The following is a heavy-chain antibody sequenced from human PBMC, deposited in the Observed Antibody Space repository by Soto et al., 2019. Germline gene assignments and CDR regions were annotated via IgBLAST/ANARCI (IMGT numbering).Heavy chain of an antibody. D-gene: IGHD3-3*01. V-gene: IGHV3-74*01. CDR1: GFTFSSYW. CDR3: ARQKRITIFGVVINDYYYMDV. CDR2: INSDGSST. Sequence: GESLKISCAASGFTFSSYWMHWVRQAPGKGLVWVSRINSDGSSTSYADSVKGRFTISRDNAKNTLYLQMNSLRAEDTAVYYCARQKRITIFGVVINDYYYMDVWGKGTTVTVSS. J-gene: IGHJ6*03.